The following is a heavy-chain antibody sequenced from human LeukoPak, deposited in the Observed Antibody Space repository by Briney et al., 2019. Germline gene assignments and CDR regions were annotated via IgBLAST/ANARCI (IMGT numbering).Heavy chain of an antibody. J-gene: IGHJ5*02. V-gene: IGHV3-21*01. CDR3: ARKGVSAFFDP. CDR1: GFTFSSYS. CDR2: ISSSSSYI. Sequence: PGGSLRLSCAASGFTFSSYSVNWVRQAPGKGLEWVSSISSSSSYIYYADSVKGRFTISRDNAKNSLYLQMNSLRAEDTAVYHCARKGVSAFFDPWGQGTLVTVSS. D-gene: IGHD3-10*01.